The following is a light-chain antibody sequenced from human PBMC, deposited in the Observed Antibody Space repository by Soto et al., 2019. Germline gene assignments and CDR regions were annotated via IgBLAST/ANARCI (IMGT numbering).Light chain of an antibody. CDR2: DAS. CDR1: QTVSRY. J-gene: IGKJ4*01. CDR3: QQRSTWPLLT. V-gene: IGKV3-11*01. Sequence: VLIQSPATLSLSPGERATLSCRASQTVSRYLAWFQQKPGQPPRLLIYDASNRATGIPARFSGSGSGTDYTLTISSLEPEDFAVYYCQQRSTWPLLTFGGRTKVEI.